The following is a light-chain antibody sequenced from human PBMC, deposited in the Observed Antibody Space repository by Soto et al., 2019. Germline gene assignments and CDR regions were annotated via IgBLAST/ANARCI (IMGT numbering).Light chain of an antibody. V-gene: IGKV1D-12*01. CDR1: QGISSW. J-gene: IGKJ4*01. CDR2: AAS. Sequence: DIQMTQSPSSVSASVGDRVTITGRASQGISSWLDWYQQKPGKAPKLLIYAASSLQSGVPSRFSGSGSGTDFTLTISSLQPEDFATYYCQQANSFPPAFGGGTKVEIK. CDR3: QQANSFPPA.